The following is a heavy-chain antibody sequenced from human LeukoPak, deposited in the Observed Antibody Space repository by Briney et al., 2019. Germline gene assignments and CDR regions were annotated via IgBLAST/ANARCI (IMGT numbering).Heavy chain of an antibody. D-gene: IGHD3-22*01. Sequence: GGSLRLPCAASGFTFSSYAMSWVRQAPGKGLEWVSAISGSGGSTYYADSVKGRFTVSRDNSKNTLYLQMNSLRAEDTAVYYCAKRRRNGYEDYFDYWGQGTLVTVSS. CDR2: ISGSGGST. CDR1: GFTFSSYA. J-gene: IGHJ4*02. CDR3: AKRRRNGYEDYFDY. V-gene: IGHV3-23*01.